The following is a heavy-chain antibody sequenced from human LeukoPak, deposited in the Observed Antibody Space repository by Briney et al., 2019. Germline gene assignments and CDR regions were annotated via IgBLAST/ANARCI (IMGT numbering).Heavy chain of an antibody. CDR2: IYTSGST. V-gene: IGHV4-4*08. CDR3: AGDWGDYAHFDY. J-gene: IGHJ4*02. D-gene: IGHD3-16*01. CDR1: GGSFGSYY. Sequence: SATLYLTCTVSGGSFGSYYCSWMRQPPGQGLEWIGNIYTSGSTNYNPTLKSRVTISVDTSKKQLSLKLSAVTAADTAVYYCAGDWGDYAHFDYWGQGTLVTVSS.